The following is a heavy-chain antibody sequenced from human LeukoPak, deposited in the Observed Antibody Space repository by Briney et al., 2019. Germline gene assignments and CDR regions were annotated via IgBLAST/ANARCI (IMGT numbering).Heavy chain of an antibody. V-gene: IGHV6-1*01. CDR2: TYYRSKWYN. CDR3: ARDLGREYGGNSIGNWFDP. J-gene: IGHJ5*02. Sequence: SQTLSLTCAISGDSVSSNSAAWNWIRQTPSRGLEWLGRTYYRSKWYNDYAVSVKSRITINPDTSKNQFSLQLNSVTPEDTAVYYCARDLGREYGGNSIGNWFDPWGQGTLVTVSS. D-gene: IGHD4-23*01. CDR1: GDSVSSNSAA.